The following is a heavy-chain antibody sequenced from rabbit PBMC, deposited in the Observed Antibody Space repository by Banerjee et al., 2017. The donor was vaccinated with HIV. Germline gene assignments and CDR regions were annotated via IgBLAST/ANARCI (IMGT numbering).Heavy chain of an antibody. D-gene: IGHD1-1*01. J-gene: IGHJ4*01. CDR3: ARGSTYNWAL. CDR1: GFDFSSYW. CDR2: IYNGDGST. Sequence: PEASLTLSCKASGFDFSSYWMCWVRQAPGKGLEWIACIYNGDGSTYYASWVNGRFTITRSTSLNTVTLQLNSLTAADTATYFCARGSTYNWALWGPGTLVTVS. V-gene: IGHV1S47*01.